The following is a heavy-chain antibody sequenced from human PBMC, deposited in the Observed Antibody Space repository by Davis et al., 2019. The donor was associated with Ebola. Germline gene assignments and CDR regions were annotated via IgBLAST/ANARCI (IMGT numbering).Heavy chain of an antibody. Sequence: MPGGSLRLSCAVSGGSISSSNWWSWVRQPPGKGLEWIGEIYHSGSTNYNPSLKSRVTISVDKSKNQFSLKLSSVTAADTAVYYCATLYDILTGYPNDYWGQGTLVTVSS. V-gene: IGHV4-4*02. CDR1: GGSISSSNW. J-gene: IGHJ4*02. D-gene: IGHD3-9*01. CDR2: IYHSGST. CDR3: ATLYDILTGYPNDY.